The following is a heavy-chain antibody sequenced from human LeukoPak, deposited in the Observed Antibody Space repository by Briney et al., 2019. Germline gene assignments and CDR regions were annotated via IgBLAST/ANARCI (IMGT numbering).Heavy chain of an antibody. CDR1: GYTFTSYD. D-gene: IGHD3-3*01. V-gene: IGHV1-8*01. Sequence: GASVKVPCKASGYTFTSYDINWVRQATGQGLEWMGWMNPNSGNTGYAQKFQGRVTMTRNTSISTAYMELSSLRSEDTAVYYCARDSSDFWSGYIHGMDVWGQGTTVTVSS. CDR2: MNPNSGNT. J-gene: IGHJ6*02. CDR3: ARDSSDFWSGYIHGMDV.